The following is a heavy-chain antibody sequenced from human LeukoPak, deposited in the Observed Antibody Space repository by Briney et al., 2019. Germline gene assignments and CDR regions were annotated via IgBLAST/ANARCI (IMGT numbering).Heavy chain of an antibody. CDR2: MNPNSGNT. CDR3: ARVRGLQWLVLGY. D-gene: IGHD6-19*01. CDR1: GYTFTSYD. V-gene: IGHV1-8*01. Sequence: GASVKVSCKASGYTFTSYDINWVRQATGQGLEWMGWMNPNSGNTGYAQKFQGRVTMTRNTSISTAYMELGSLRSEDTAVYYCARVRGLQWLVLGYWGQGTLVTVSS. J-gene: IGHJ4*02.